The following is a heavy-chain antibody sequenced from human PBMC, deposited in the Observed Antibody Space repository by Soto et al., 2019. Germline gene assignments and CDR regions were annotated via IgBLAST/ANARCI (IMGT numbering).Heavy chain of an antibody. CDR3: ARVRTEYSSSYIDV. V-gene: IGHV4-4*02. CDR2: IYHIGST. J-gene: IGHJ6*02. D-gene: IGHD6-6*01. CDR1: VFSISSINC. Sequence: PSDTLSLTCAVSVFSISSINCCICVRHPPGKGLEWIWEIYHIGSTNYNPSLKSRVTISVDKSKNQLSLKINSVTAADTAVYYCARVRTEYSSSYIDVWGQGNTVTVSS.